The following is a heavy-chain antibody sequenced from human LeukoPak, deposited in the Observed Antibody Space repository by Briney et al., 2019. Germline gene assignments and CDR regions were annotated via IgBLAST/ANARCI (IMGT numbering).Heavy chain of an antibody. Sequence: GGSLRLSCAASGFAFGSYAMTWVRQAPGKGLERVSSINESGDKTYQAEPVKGRVTISRDNSKNTLSLQMNSLRAEDTAVYYCAKGRISAGGLDYWGQGTLVTVSS. CDR3: AKGRISAGGLDY. CDR2: INESGDKT. D-gene: IGHD6-13*01. J-gene: IGHJ4*02. V-gene: IGHV3-23*01. CDR1: GFAFGSYA.